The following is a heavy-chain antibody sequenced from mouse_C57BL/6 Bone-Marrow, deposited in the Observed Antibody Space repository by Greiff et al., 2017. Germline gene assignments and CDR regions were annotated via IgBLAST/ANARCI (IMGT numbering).Heavy chain of an antibody. CDR1: GYTFTDYE. CDR3: TRKWYYYGSSVAY. V-gene: IGHV1-15*01. CDR2: IDPETGGT. D-gene: IGHD1-1*01. J-gene: IGHJ3*01. Sequence: QVQLKQSGAELVRPGASVTLSCKASGYTFTDYEMHWVKQTPVHGLEWIGAIDPETGGTAYNQKFKGKAILTADKSSSTAYMELRSLTSEDSAVYYCTRKWYYYGSSVAYWGQGTLVTVSA.